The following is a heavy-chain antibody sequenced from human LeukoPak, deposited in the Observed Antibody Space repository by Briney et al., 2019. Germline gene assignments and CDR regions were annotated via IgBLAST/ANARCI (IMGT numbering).Heavy chain of an antibody. J-gene: IGHJ4*02. CDR1: GGSISSYY. CDR3: ARGLLGASSKWTIYYFDY. D-gene: IGHD1-26*01. CDR2: IYYSGST. V-gene: IGHV4-59*01. Sequence: SETLSLTCTVSGGSISSYYWSWIRQPPGKGLEWIGDIYYSGSTNYNPSLKSRVTISVDTSKNQFSLKLSSVTAADTAVYYCARGLLGASSKWTIYYFDYWGQGTLVTVSS.